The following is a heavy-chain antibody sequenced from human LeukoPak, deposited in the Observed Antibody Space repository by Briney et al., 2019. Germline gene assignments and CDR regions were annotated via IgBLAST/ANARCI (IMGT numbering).Heavy chain of an antibody. D-gene: IGHD3-10*01. V-gene: IGHV1-2*02. J-gene: IGHJ4*02. CDR2: INPNSGGA. CDR1: GYTFTGYY. Sequence: ASVKVSCKASGYTFTGYYMHWVRQAPGQGLEWMGWINPNSGGANYAQKFQGRVTITADKSTSTAYMELSSLRSEDTAVYYCARDQSRGLDYWGQGTLVTVSS. CDR3: ARDQSRGLDY.